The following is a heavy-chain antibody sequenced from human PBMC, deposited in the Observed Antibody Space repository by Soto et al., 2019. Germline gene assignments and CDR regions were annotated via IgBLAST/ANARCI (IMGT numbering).Heavy chain of an antibody. D-gene: IGHD5-18*01. CDR1: GGTFSSYA. V-gene: IGHV1-69*13. J-gene: IGHJ6*02. CDR3: ARGKGYSYGTYYYYYGMDV. CDR2: IIPIFGTA. Sequence: SVKVSCKASGGTFSSYAISWVRQAPGQGLEWMGGIIPIFGTANYAQKFQGRVTITADESTSTAYMELSSLRSEDTAVYYCARGKGYSYGTYYYYYGMDVWRQGTTVTVSS.